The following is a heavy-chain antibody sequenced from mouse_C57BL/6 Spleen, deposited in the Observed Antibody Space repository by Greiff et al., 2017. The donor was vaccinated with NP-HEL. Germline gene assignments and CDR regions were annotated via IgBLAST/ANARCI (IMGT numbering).Heavy chain of an antibody. D-gene: IGHD4-1*01. CDR3: AKNGGGTESPYFDY. CDR1: GFSLTSYG. V-gene: IGHV2-5*01. J-gene: IGHJ2*01. Sequence: VKLVESGPGLVQPSQSLSITCTVSGFSLTSYGVHWVRQSPGKGLEWLGVIWRGGSTDYNAAFMSRLSITKDNSKSQVFFKMNSLQADDTAIYYCAKNGGGTESPYFDYWGQGTTLTVSS. CDR2: IWRGGST.